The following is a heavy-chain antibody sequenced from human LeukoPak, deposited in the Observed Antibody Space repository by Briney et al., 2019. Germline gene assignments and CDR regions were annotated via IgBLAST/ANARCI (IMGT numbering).Heavy chain of an antibody. CDR2: IRSKAHGGTT. Sequence: PGRSLRLSCTGSGFTFGDYAMSWVRLAPGKGLEWVGFIRSKAHGGTTEYAASVKGRFSISRDDSTSIAYLQMNSLKTEDTAVYYCSRHIVGPITYFDYWGQGTLVTVSS. CDR3: SRHIVGPITYFDY. D-gene: IGHD1-26*01. CDR1: GFTFGDYA. J-gene: IGHJ4*02. V-gene: IGHV3-49*04.